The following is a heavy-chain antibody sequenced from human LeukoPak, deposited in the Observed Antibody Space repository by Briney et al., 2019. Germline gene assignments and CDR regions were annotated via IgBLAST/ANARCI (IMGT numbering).Heavy chain of an antibody. V-gene: IGHV1-18*01. CDR1: GYTFTNYG. J-gene: IGHJ4*02. Sequence: ASVKVSCKASGYTFTNYGITWVRQAPGQGLEWMGWISAYNGDTDYAQKFQGRVTMTTDTSTSTVYMELRSLRSDDTAIYYCATTPPGVEAGTLDYWGQGTLVTVSS. CDR2: ISAYNGDT. CDR3: ATTPPGVEAGTLDY. D-gene: IGHD6-19*01.